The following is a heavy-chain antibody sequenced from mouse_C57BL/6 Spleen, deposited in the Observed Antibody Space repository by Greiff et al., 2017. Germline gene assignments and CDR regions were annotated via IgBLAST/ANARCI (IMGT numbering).Heavy chain of an antibody. V-gene: IGHV5-4*01. CDR3: ARECYGSSRRAWFAY. D-gene: IGHD1-1*01. Sequence: EVQLVESGGGLVKPGGSLKLSCAASGFTFSSYAMSWVRQTPEKRLEWVATISDGGSYTYYPDNVKGRFTISRDNAKNNLYLQMSHLKSEDTAMYYCARECYGSSRRAWFAYWGQGTLVTVSA. J-gene: IGHJ3*01. CDR1: GFTFSSYA. CDR2: ISDGGSYT.